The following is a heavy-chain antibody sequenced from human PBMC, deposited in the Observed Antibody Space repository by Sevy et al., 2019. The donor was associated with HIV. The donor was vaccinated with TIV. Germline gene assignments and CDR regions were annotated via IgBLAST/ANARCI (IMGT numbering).Heavy chain of an antibody. CDR2: MNQDGNII. CDR1: DLRNYW. Sequence: GRSLRLSCVASDLRNYWMHWVRQVPGKGLVWVSRMNQDGNIINYADSVKGRFIISRDNARNTLYLQMNSLRADDTAVYYCVRDFNGYSDYWGQGTLVTVSS. D-gene: IGHD3-22*01. V-gene: IGHV3-74*01. CDR3: VRDFNGYSDY. J-gene: IGHJ4*02.